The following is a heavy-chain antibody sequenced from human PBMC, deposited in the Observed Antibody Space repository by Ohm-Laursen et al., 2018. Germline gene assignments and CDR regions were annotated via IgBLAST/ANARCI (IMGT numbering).Heavy chain of an antibody. Sequence: ASVKVSCKASGGTFSSYAISWVRQAPGQGLEWMGRIIPILGIANYAQKFQGRVTITADKSTSTAYMELSSLRSEDTAVYYCARGDGYTGGVGDYWGQGTLVTVSS. CDR1: GGTFSSYA. CDR3: ARGDGYTGGVGDY. V-gene: IGHV1-69*04. CDR2: IIPILGIA. J-gene: IGHJ4*02. D-gene: IGHD5-24*01.